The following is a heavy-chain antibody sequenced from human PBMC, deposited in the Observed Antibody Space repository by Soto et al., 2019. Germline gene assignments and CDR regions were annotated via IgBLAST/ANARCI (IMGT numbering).Heavy chain of an antibody. J-gene: IGHJ6*02. CDR2: INHSGST. Sequence: PSETLSLTCAVYGGSFSGYYWSWIRQPPGKGLEWIGEINHSGSTNYNPSLKSRVTISVDTSKNQFSLKLSSVTAADTAVYYCAITRILTGYYPGVWGQGTTVTVSS. V-gene: IGHV4-34*01. CDR1: GGSFSGYY. CDR3: AITRILTGYYPGV. D-gene: IGHD3-9*01.